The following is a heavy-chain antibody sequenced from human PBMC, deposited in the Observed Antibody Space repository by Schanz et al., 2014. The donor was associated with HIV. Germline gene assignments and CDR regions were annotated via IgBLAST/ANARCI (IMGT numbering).Heavy chain of an antibody. CDR3: AREYSTWDRHFDY. CDR2: ISAHNGDT. Sequence: VQLVQSRGEVKKPGASVKVSCKASGYSFTNFDVSWVRQAPGQGLEWMGWISAHNGDTNYAQKFQGRITLTTDSPTSTASLELRSLTSDDTAVYYCAREYSTWDRHFDYWGQGTLVTVSP. D-gene: IGHD5-18*01. V-gene: IGHV1-18*01. J-gene: IGHJ4*02. CDR1: GYSFTNFD.